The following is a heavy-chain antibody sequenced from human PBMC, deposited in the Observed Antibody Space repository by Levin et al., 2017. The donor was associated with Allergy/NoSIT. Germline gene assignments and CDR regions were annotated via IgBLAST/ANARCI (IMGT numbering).Heavy chain of an antibody. CDR2: IHSGSDT. V-gene: IGHV3-66*01. Sequence: GGSLRLSCAVSGINVITNYIGWVRQAPGKGLEWVSGIHSGSDTNYADSVKGRFTMSRDNSKNTVFLQMNSLRDEDTAVYYCARERSRNAGWFDPWGRGTLVTVSS. CDR3: ARERSRNAGWFDP. J-gene: IGHJ5*02. CDR1: GINVITNY.